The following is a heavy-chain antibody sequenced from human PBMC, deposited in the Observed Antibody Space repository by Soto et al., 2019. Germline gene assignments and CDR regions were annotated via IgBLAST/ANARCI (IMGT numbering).Heavy chain of an antibody. Sequence: SETLSLTCTVSGDSISSYYWSWVRQPPGKELEWIGYIYDSGTTDYNPSLKSRVTISIDTSKNQFSLKLNSVTAADTAVYYCARAPTLYYFDYWGQGTLVTVLL. CDR2: IYDSGTT. CDR1: GDSISSYY. V-gene: IGHV4-59*01. J-gene: IGHJ4*02. CDR3: ARAPTLYYFDY. D-gene: IGHD3-16*01.